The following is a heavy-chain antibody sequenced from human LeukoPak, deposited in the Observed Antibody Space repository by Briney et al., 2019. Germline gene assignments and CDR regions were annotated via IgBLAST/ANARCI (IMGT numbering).Heavy chain of an antibody. Sequence: PSGTLYLTCTVSGASVSSASYWSWLRQPPGKGVEWIAHIYNGVNTNYNPSLKSRVTISVDTSKNQFSLRLNSVTAADTAVYYCARSRAFNSGAFDPWGQGSLVTVSS. J-gene: IGHJ5*02. CDR2: IYNGVNT. V-gene: IGHV4-61*01. D-gene: IGHD1-26*01. CDR3: ARSRAFNSGAFDP. CDR1: GASVSSASY.